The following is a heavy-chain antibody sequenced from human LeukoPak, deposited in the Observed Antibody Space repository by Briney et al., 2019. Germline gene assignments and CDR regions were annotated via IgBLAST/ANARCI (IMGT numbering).Heavy chain of an antibody. CDR3: AKAGPSPDYYGMDV. Sequence: GGSLRLSCAASGFTFSSYAMSWVRQAPGKGLEWVAVISYDGSNKYYADSVKGRFTISRDNSKNTLYLQMNSLRAEDTAVYYCAKAGPSPDYYGMDVWGQGTTVTVSS. CDR2: ISYDGSNK. CDR1: GFTFSSYA. V-gene: IGHV3-30*18. J-gene: IGHJ6*02.